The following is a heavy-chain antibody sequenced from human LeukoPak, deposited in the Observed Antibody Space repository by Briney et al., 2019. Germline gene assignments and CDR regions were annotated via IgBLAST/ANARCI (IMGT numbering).Heavy chain of an antibody. CDR1: GYTFTNYY. CDR2: INPNSGDT. D-gene: IGHD2-8*01. J-gene: IGHJ4*02. CDR3: ARRGYCTNGVCAPFDY. V-gene: IGHV1-2*02. Sequence: ASVKVSCKASGYTFTNYYMHWVRQPPGQGLDWVGWINPNSGDTNYAQKVQGRVTMTRDTSISTAYMELSRLRSDDTAVYYCARRGYCTNGVCAPFDYWGQGTLVTVSS.